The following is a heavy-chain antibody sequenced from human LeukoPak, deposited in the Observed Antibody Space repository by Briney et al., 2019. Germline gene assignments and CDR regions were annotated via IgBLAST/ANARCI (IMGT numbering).Heavy chain of an antibody. CDR2: ISGSRSYI. J-gene: IGHJ5*02. D-gene: IGHD6-13*01. CDR1: GFTFSRYS. Sequence: GGSLRLSCAASGFTFSRYSMNWVRQAPGKGLEWVSSISGSRSYIYYTDSVKGRFIMSRDNAKNSLYLQMNSLRVEDTAIYYCAGGGIAAAVAYNWFVPWGQGTLVTVSS. CDR3: AGGGIAAAVAYNWFVP. V-gene: IGHV3-21*01.